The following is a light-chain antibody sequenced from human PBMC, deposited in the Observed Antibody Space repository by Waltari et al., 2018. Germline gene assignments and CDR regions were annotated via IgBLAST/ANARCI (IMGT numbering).Light chain of an antibody. J-gene: IGLJ2*01. CDR3: SSFTARTNVV. CDR1: SSDVGGYNY. CDR2: DVT. V-gene: IGLV2-8*01. Sequence: QSALTQPPSASGSPGQSVTISCTGTSSDVGGYNYVSWYQQHPGKAPKLLIYDVTKWPSGVPDRFSASKSGDTASLTVSGLQAEDEADYYCSSFTARTNVVFGGGTKLTVL.